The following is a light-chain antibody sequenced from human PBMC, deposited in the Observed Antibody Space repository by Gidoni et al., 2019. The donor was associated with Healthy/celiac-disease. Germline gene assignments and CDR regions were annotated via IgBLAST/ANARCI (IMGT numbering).Light chain of an antibody. CDR1: QSISSY. J-gene: IGKJ5*01. V-gene: IGKV1-39*01. Sequence: DIHMTQSPSSLSASVGDRVTITCRASQSISSYLNWYQQKPGKAPKLLIYAASSLQSGVPSRFSGSGSGTDFTLTISSLQPEDFATYYCQQSYSTPITFGQXTRLEIK. CDR3: QQSYSTPIT. CDR2: AAS.